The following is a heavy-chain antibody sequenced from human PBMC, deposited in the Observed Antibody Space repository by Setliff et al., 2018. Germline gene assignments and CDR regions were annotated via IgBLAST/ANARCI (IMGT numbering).Heavy chain of an antibody. CDR2: IYHDGND. D-gene: IGHD3-3*01. Sequence: PSETLSLTCTVSGASINSLSWWSWVRQPPGKGLEWIGEIYHDGNDKFYPSVHYSPSLKSRVTLSLDTAKNQFSLELRAVTAADTAVYYCVRMSGFLYMDVWGKGTTVTVSS. CDR3: VRMSGFLYMDV. V-gene: IGHV4-4*02. J-gene: IGHJ6*03. CDR1: GASINSLSW.